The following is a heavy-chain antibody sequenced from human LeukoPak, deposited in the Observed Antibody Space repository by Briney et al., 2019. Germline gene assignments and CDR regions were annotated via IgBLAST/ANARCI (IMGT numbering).Heavy chain of an antibody. CDR3: AKGTIAAAGTGED. Sequence: GGSLRLSCAASGFTFSTYAMSWVRQAPGKGLEWVSGISGGGGSTYYADSVKGRFTISRDKSKNTLYLQMNSLRGEDTAGYYCAKGTIAAAGTGEDWGQGTLVTVSS. CDR1: GFTFSTYA. J-gene: IGHJ4*02. D-gene: IGHD6-13*01. V-gene: IGHV3-23*01. CDR2: ISGGGGST.